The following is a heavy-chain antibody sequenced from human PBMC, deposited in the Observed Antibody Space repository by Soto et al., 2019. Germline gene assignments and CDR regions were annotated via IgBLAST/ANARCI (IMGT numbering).Heavy chain of an antibody. CDR1: GGSFSGDY. D-gene: IGHD7-27*01. J-gene: IGHJ4*02. CDR3: TKGGDWGSR. V-gene: IGHV4-34*01. CDR2: INHSGTT. Sequence: QVQLQQWGAGLLKPSETLSLTCAVYGGSFSGDYWSWSRQSPGKGLEWIGEINHSGTTSYNPSLKSRVTISVDTSRNQFSLKLRSVTAADTAVYYCTKGGDWGSRWGQGTLVTVSS.